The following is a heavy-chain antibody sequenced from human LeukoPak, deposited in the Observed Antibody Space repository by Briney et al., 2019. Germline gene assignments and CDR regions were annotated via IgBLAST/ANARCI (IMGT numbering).Heavy chain of an antibody. D-gene: IGHD3-9*01. CDR3: AKDLFYYDILTGLDAFDI. CDR1: GFTFSSYA. Sequence: GGSLRLSCAASGFTFSSYAMSWVRQAPGKGLEWVSAISNSGGSTYYADSVKGRFTISRDNSKNTLNLQMNSLRAEDTAVYYCAKDLFYYDILTGLDAFDIWGQGTMVTVSS. CDR2: ISNSGGST. J-gene: IGHJ3*02. V-gene: IGHV3-23*01.